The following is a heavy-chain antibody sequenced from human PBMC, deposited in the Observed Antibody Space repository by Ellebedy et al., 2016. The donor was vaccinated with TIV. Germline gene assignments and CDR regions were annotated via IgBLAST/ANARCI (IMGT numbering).Heavy chain of an antibody. CDR1: GFTFSSHG. Sequence: GESLKISCAASGFTFSSHGMHWVRQVPGKGPEWVAVIADHGTVQYYSDSVKGRFTISRDNSKNALWLQMNSLRFEDTAVYSCAKEGAFGNWYFDLWGRGTLVTVSS. CDR3: AKEGAFGNWYFDL. J-gene: IGHJ2*01. CDR2: IADHGTVQ. D-gene: IGHD1-14*01. V-gene: IGHV3-30*18.